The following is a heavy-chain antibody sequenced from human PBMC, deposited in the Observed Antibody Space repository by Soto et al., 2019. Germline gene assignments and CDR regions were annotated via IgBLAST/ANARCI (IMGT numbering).Heavy chain of an antibody. V-gene: IGHV4-39*01. D-gene: IGHD3-22*01. J-gene: IGHJ5*02. CDR2: IYHTGNT. CDR3: ARDYYDSSDYTTNWFDP. CDR1: GGSISNSRYY. Sequence: SETLSRTCTVSGGSISNSRYYWAWIRRPPGKGLEWMGSIYHTGNTYYNPSLRSRVTISVDTSKNQFSLKLTSVTAADTAVYYCARDYYDSSDYTTNWFDPWGQGTLVTVS.